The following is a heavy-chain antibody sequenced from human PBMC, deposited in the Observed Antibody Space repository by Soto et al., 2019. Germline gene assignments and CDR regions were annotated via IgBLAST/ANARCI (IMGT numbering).Heavy chain of an antibody. CDR1: GGSISSSNW. Sequence: SETLSLTCAVSGGSISSSNWWSWVRQPPGKGLEWIGEIYHSGSTNYNPSLKSRVTISVDKSKNQFSLKLSSVTAADTAVYYCARDPGAVDDYNGFDPWGQGTLVNGSS. CDR2: IYHSGST. V-gene: IGHV4-4*02. CDR3: ARDPGAVDDYNGFDP. D-gene: IGHD6-19*01. J-gene: IGHJ5*02.